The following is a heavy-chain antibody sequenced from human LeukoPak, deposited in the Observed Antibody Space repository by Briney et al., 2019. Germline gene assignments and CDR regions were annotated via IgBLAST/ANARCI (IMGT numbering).Heavy chain of an antibody. CDR1: GFTFSSYA. V-gene: IGHV3-23*01. D-gene: IGHD3-3*01. CDR2: ISGSGGST. J-gene: IGHJ6*03. Sequence: GGSLRLSCAASGFTFSSYAMSRVRQAPGKGLEWVSAISGSGGSTYYADSVKGRFTISRDNSKNTLYLQMNSLRAEDTAVYYCAKDFWSGYYRDDYIDVWGKGTTVTVSS. CDR3: AKDFWSGYYRDDYIDV.